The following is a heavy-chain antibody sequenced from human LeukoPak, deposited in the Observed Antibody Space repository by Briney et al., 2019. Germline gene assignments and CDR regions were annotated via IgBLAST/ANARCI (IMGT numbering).Heavy chain of an antibody. CDR1: GFTFSSYG. J-gene: IGHJ3*02. D-gene: IGHD3-3*01. CDR2: IWHDGSNK. Sequence: GGSLRLSCAASGFTFSSYGMHWVRQAPGKGLEWVAVIWHDGSNKYYADSVKGRFTISRDNPKNTLYLQMNSLRAEDAAVYYCAGAVIMDDAFDTWGQGTLVTVSS. CDR3: AGAVIMDDAFDT. V-gene: IGHV3-33*01.